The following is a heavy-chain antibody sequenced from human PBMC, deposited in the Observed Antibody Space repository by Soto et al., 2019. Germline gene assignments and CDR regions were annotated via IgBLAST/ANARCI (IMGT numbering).Heavy chain of an antibody. CDR1: GFTFSSYA. V-gene: IGHV3-23*01. CDR3: AKGFSSSWGVDY. D-gene: IGHD6-13*01. CDR2: ISHTGGST. J-gene: IGHJ4*02. Sequence: EVQLLESGGGLVQPGGSLRLSCAASGFTFSSYAMSWVRQAPGKGLEWVSVISHTGGSTYYADSVKGRFTISRDNSKNTLFLQMTSLRAEDTAVYYCAKGFSSSWGVDYWGQGTLVTVSS.